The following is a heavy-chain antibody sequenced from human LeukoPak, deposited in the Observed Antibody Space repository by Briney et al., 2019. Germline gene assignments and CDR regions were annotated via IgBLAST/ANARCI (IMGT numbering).Heavy chain of an antibody. J-gene: IGHJ6*02. CDR2: IISIFGTA. D-gene: IGHD4-11*01. CDR1: GGTFSSYA. CDR3: ARSVLTVNSRYYYYYYGMDV. V-gene: IGHV1-69*01. Sequence: ASVKVSCKASGGTFSSYAISWVRQAPGQGLEWMGGIISIFGTANYAQKFQGRVTITADESTSTAYMELSSLRSEDTAVYYCARSVLTVNSRYYYYYYGMDVWGQGATVTVSS.